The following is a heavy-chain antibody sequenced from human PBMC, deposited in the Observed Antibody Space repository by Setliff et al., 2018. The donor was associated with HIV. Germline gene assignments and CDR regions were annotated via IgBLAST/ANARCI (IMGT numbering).Heavy chain of an antibody. CDR1: GFTVSDNY. CDR2: MYDGGTT. J-gene: IGHJ6*02. D-gene: IGHD6-6*01. Sequence: GGSLRLSCAASGFTVSDNYMTWVRQAPGKRLEWVALMYDGGTTHYSDSVKGRFTISRDISKNTLDLQMNSLRAEDTAVYYCASYSSSSGYYYGMDVWGQGTTVTVSS. V-gene: IGHV3-66*01. CDR3: ASYSSSSGYYYGMDV.